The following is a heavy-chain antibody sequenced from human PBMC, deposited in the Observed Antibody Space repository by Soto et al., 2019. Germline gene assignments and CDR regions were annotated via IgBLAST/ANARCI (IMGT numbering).Heavy chain of an antibody. CDR3: ARDPPQIQLWFFYGMDV. Sequence: GGSLRLSCAASGFTFSSYWMHWVRQAPGKGLVWVSRINSDGSSTSYADSVKGRFTISRDNAKNTLYLQMNSLRAEDTAVYYCARDPPQIQLWFFYGMDVWGQGTTVTVSS. V-gene: IGHV3-74*01. D-gene: IGHD5-18*01. CDR1: GFTFSSYW. CDR2: INSDGSST. J-gene: IGHJ6*02.